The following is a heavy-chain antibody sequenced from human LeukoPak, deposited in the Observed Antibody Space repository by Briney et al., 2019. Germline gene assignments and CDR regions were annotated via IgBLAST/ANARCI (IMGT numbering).Heavy chain of an antibody. CDR3: ARSYGDLRMDV. D-gene: IGHD4-17*01. CDR2: IYYSGST. Sequence: SETLSLTCTVSGGSISSYYWSWIRQPPGKGLEWIGYIYYSGSTNYNPSPKSRVTISVDTSKNQFSLKLSSVTAADTAVYYCARSYGDLRMDVWGQGTTVTVSS. CDR1: GGSISSYY. J-gene: IGHJ6*02. V-gene: IGHV4-59*01.